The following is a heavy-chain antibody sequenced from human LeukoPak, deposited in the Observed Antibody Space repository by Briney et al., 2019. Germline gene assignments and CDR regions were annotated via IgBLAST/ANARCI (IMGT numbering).Heavy chain of an antibody. CDR2: ISYDGSNK. J-gene: IGHJ4*02. CDR3: AKDGCSSTSCFDY. CDR1: GFTFSSYG. D-gene: IGHD2-2*01. Sequence: GGSLRLSCAASGFTFSSYGIHWVRQAPGKGLEWVAVISYDGSNKYYADSVKGRFTISRDNSKNTLYLQMNSLRAEDTAVYYCAKDGCSSTSCFDYWGQGTLVTVSS. V-gene: IGHV3-30*18.